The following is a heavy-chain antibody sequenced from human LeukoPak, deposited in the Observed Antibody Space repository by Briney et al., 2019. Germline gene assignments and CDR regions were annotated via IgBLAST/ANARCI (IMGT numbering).Heavy chain of an antibody. CDR3: ARGRGSSARLGYYYYYIDV. Sequence: ASVKVSCKASGYTFTSYGIHWMRQAPGQGLEWMGWINTNTGNPTYAQGFTGRFVFSLETSVSTSYLQISSLKAEDTAVYYCARGRGSSARLGYYYYYIDVWGKGTTVTVSS. D-gene: IGHD1-26*01. J-gene: IGHJ6*03. CDR2: INTNTGNP. V-gene: IGHV7-4-1*02. CDR1: GYTFTSYG.